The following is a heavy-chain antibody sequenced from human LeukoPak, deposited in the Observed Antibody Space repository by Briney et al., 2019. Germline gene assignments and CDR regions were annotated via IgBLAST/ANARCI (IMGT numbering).Heavy chain of an antibody. CDR2: INSDGSST. CDR3: AKRATGAPLTYYYYMDV. J-gene: IGHJ6*03. D-gene: IGHD1-26*01. CDR1: GFTFSSYW. V-gene: IGHV3-74*01. Sequence: PGGSLRLSCAASGFTFSSYWMHWVRQAPGKGLVWVSRINSDGSSTSYADPVKGRFTISRDNAKNTLYLQMNSLRAEDTAVYYCAKRATGAPLTYYYYMDVWGKGTTVTVSS.